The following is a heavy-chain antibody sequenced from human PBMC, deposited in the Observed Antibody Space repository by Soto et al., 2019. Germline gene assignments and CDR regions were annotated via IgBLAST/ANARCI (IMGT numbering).Heavy chain of an antibody. CDR3: AHRLRTTVTPYFDY. V-gene: IGHV2-5*02. D-gene: IGHD4-17*01. CDR1: GFSLSTSGVG. J-gene: IGHJ4*02. CDR2: IYWDDDK. Sequence: QITLKESGPTLVKPTQTLTLTCTFSGFSLSTSGVGVGWIRQPPGKALEWLALIYWDDDKRYSPSLKSRPTITKDTSKNQVVLTMTNMDPVDTATYYCAHRLRTTVTPYFDYWGQGTLVTVSS.